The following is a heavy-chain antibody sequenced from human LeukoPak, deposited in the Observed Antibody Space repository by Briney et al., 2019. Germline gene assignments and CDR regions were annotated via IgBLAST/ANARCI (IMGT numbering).Heavy chain of an antibody. J-gene: IGHJ4*02. CDR1: GGSISSYY. D-gene: IGHD3-22*01. Sequence: SETLSLTCTVSGGSISSYYWSWIRQPPGKGLEGIGYIYHSGSTYHNPSLKSRVTISVDRSKNQFSLKLSSVTAADTAVYYCATTYYYDSSGYYLGPYYFDYWGQGTLVTVSS. CDR2: IYHSGST. CDR3: ATTYYYDSSGYYLGPYYFDY. V-gene: IGHV4-59*04.